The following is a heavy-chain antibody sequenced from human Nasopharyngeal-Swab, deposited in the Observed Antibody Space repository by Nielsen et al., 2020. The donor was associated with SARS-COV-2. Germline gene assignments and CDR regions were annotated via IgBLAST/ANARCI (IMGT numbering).Heavy chain of an antibody. CDR2: IFSGGNT. J-gene: IGHJ4*02. CDR3: ARGTDIPPDY. D-gene: IGHD3-9*01. V-gene: IGHV4-39*07. Sequence: WICQPPGKGLEWIGNIFSGGNTYYNPSLDSRVTISLDTSKNQFSLKLSSVTAADTAVYYCARGTDIPPDYWGQGTLVTVSS.